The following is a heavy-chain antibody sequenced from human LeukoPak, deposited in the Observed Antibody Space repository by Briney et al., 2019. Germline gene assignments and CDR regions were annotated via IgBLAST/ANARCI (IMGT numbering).Heavy chain of an antibody. J-gene: IGHJ4*02. CDR1: GGSITNNKFY. Sequence: SETLSLTCTVSGGSITNNKFYWGWIRQPPGKGLEWIGSVNYVGTTYYNPSLKSRATISADTSQNQLSLRLNSVTAADTAVYYCARLSDHWGRGILVTVSS. CDR2: VNYVGTT. CDR3: ARLSDH. V-gene: IGHV4-39*01.